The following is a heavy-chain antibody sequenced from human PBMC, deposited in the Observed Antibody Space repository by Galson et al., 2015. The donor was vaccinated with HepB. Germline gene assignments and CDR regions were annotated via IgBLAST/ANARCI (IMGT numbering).Heavy chain of an antibody. Sequence: LSLTCTVSGGSISSYYWSWIRQPPGKGLEWIGYVYYSGSTNYNPSLKGRVTISGDTSKNQFSLKLSSVTAADTAVYYCARHGSSWSDAFDIWGQGTMVTVSS. CDR2: VYYSGST. CDR3: ARHGSSWSDAFDI. D-gene: IGHD6-13*01. J-gene: IGHJ3*02. V-gene: IGHV4-59*08. CDR1: GGSISSYY.